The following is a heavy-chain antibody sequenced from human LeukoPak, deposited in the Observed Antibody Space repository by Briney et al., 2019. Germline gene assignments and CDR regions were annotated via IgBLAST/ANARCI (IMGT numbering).Heavy chain of an antibody. Sequence: GGSLRLSCAASGFTFNSYSMNWVRQAPGKGLEWVSSISSSSSYIYYADSVKGRFTISRDNAKNSPYLQMNSLRAEDTAVYYCARVGRGAASSYYFDYWGQGTLVTVSS. D-gene: IGHD6-25*01. J-gene: IGHJ4*02. CDR3: ARVGRGAASSYYFDY. CDR1: GFTFNSYS. CDR2: ISSSSSYI. V-gene: IGHV3-21*01.